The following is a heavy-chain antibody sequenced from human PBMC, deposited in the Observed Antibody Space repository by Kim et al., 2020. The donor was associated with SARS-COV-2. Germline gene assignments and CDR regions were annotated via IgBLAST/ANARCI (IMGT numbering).Heavy chain of an antibody. J-gene: IGHJ3*02. CDR3: ARKRRDYDDSSGPNAFDS. D-gene: IGHD3-22*01. CDR1: GGSISSGSYY. V-gene: IGHV4-39*01. Sequence: SETLSLTCTVSGGSISSGSYYWGWIRQPPGKGLEWIGSIYYSGSTYYNPSLKSRVTISVDTSKNQFSLKLSSVTAADTAVYYCARKRRDYDDSSGPNAFDSWGQGTRATLSS. CDR2: IYYSGST.